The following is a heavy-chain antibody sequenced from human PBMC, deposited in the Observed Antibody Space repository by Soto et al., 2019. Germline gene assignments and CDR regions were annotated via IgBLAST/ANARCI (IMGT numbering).Heavy chain of an antibody. Sequence: GGSLRLSCAASGFTFDDYAMHWVRQAPGKGLEWVSLISWDGGSTYYADSVKGRFTISRDNSKNSLYLQMNSLRAEDTALYYCAKDIAPGDGYNWYFDLWGRGTLVTVSS. D-gene: IGHD2-21*01. CDR3: AKDIAPGDGYNWYFDL. CDR2: ISWDGGST. V-gene: IGHV3-43D*03. J-gene: IGHJ2*01. CDR1: GFTFDDYA.